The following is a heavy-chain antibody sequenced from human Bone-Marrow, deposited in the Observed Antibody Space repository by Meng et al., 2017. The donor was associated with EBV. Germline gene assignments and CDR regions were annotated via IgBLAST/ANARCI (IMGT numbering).Heavy chain of an antibody. CDR1: GGSVSGYY. D-gene: IGHD6-6*01. CDR2: INHSGST. V-gene: IGHV4-34*01. Sequence: QVQLKQWGAGLLKPSETLSLTCAVYGGSVSGYYWSWIRQPPGKGLEWIGEINHSGSTNYNPSLKSRVTISVDTSKNQFSLKLSSVTAADTAVYYCASWASSIAARPPYYWGQGTLVTVSS. CDR3: ASWASSIAARPPYY. J-gene: IGHJ4*02.